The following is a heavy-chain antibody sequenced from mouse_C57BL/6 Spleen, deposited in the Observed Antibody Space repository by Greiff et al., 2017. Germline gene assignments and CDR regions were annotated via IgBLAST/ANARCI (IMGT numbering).Heavy chain of an antibody. CDR3: AKSGSTPFAY. Sequence: QVQLQQPGAELVKPGASVKLSCTASGYTFTGYWMHWVKQRPGQGLEWIGMIHPNSGSTNYNEKFKSKATLTVDKSSSTACMLLSRLASEDSAVYYCAKSGSTPFAYWGQGTLVTVSA. CDR1: GYTFTGYW. J-gene: IGHJ3*01. V-gene: IGHV1-64*01. CDR2: IHPNSGST. D-gene: IGHD1-3*01.